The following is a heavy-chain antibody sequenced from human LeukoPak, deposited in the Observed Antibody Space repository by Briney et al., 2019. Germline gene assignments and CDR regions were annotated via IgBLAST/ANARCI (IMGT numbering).Heavy chain of an antibody. CDR1: GGSISSGSYY. V-gene: IGHV4-61*02. D-gene: IGHD2-2*01. Sequence: PSETLSLTCTVPGGSISSGSYYWSWIRQPAGKGLEWIGRIYISGSTNYNPSLKSRVTISVDTSKNQFSLKLSSVTAADTAVYYCARERLTVGYCSSTSCYPPYNWFDPWGQGTLVTVSS. CDR2: IYISGST. CDR3: ARERLTVGYCSSTSCYPPYNWFDP. J-gene: IGHJ5*02.